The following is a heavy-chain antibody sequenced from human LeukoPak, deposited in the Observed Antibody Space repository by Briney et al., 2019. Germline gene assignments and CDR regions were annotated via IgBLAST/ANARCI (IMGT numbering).Heavy chain of an antibody. CDR1: GFSITTYY. CDR3: ARDIREVGESHYFDY. J-gene: IGHJ4*02. D-gene: IGHD1-26*01. Sequence: SETPSLTCTVSGFSITTYYWSWIRQSPGNGLEWIGQIHSSGSSTYNPSLKSRVTISLDTSKNQFSLHLSSVTAADTAVYYCARDIREVGESHYFDYWGQGTLVTVTS. V-gene: IGHV4-59*01. CDR2: IHSSGSS.